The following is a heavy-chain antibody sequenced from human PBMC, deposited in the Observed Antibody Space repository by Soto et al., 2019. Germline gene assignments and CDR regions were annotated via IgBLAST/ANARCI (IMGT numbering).Heavy chain of an antibody. Sequence: SETLSLTCTVSGGSISSYYWSWIRQPPGKGLEWIGYIYYSGSTNYNPSLKSRVTISVDTSKNQFSLKLSSVTAADTAVYYCARVAPLNSYCSSTSCYSNGWFDPWGQGTLVTVS. J-gene: IGHJ5*02. V-gene: IGHV4-59*01. D-gene: IGHD2-2*01. CDR3: ARVAPLNSYCSSTSCYSNGWFDP. CDR1: GGSISSYY. CDR2: IYYSGST.